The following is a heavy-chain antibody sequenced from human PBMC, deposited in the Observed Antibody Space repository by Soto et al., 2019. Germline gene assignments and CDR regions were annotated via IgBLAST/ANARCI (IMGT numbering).Heavy chain of an antibody. CDR2: ISYDGSNK. CDR1: LFTFSNYA. J-gene: IGHJ5*02. D-gene: IGHD3-3*01. Sequence: VGPLRLSCIASLFTFSNYAMNLVLQSPGKGLEWLAVISYDGSNKYYADSVKGRITISRDNSRNTLYLQMNNLRAEDTAVYYCTTGLTIFGVVIEPWGQGTLVTVSS. CDR3: TTGLTIFGVVIEP. V-gene: IGHV3-30-3*01.